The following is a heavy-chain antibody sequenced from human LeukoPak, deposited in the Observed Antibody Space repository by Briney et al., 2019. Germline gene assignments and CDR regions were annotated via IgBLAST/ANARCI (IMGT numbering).Heavy chain of an antibody. J-gene: IGHJ4*01. CDR2: KWSDGSNR. D-gene: IGHD4-11*01. CDR3: ARDAQRGFDYSNSLEY. V-gene: IGHV3-33*01. Sequence: PGRSLRLSCAASGFIFSHYGMHWARQAPGKRLEWVAVKWSDGSNRFYADSVKGRFTISRDNSQNTVFLQMNSLRAEDTAMYYCARDAQRGFDYSNSLEYWGHGTLVTVSS. CDR1: GFIFSHYG.